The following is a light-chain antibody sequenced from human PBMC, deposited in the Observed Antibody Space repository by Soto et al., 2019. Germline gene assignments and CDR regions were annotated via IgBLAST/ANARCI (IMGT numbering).Light chain of an antibody. V-gene: IGKV3-20*01. CDR1: QTVENNY. Sequence: EIVLTQSPGTLSLSPGERATLSCRASQTVENNYLAWYQQKPGQAPRLLVDDASIRAAGIPDRFSGSGSGTDFTLTISRLEPEDFAVYYCQQCATSPLTFGQGTKVEIK. CDR3: QQCATSPLT. CDR2: DAS. J-gene: IGKJ1*01.